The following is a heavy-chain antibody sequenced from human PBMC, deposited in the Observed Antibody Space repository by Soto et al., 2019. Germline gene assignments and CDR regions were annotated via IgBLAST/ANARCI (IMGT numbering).Heavy chain of an antibody. V-gene: IGHV4-59*01. CDR3: ARGTDSSGWYTSFDY. J-gene: IGHJ4*02. D-gene: IGHD6-19*01. CDR2: IYYSGRT. Sequence: QVQLQESGPGLVKPSETLSLTCTVSGGSISSYYWSWIRQPPGKGLEWIGFIYYSGRTTYNPSLKSRVTIXXAXSXXQFSLNLSSVAAADTAVYDCARGTDSSGWYTSFDYWGQGTLVTVSS. CDR1: GGSISSYY.